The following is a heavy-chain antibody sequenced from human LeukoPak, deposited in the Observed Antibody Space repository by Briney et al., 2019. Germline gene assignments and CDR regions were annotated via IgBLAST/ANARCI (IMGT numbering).Heavy chain of an antibody. CDR2: IYYSGST. CDR1: GGSINSVDYY. Sequence: SETLSLTCIVSGGSINSVDYYWTWIRQPPGTGLEWIGYIYYSGSTYYNPSLKSRVAMSIDTSRNQFSLKLTSVTAADTAVYYCARKSRSTYYFDYWGQGTLVTVSS. J-gene: IGHJ4*02. V-gene: IGHV4-30-4*01. CDR3: ARKSRSTYYFDY.